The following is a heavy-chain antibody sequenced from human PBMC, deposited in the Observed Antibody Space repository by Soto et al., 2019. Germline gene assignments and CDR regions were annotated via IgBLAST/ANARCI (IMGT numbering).Heavy chain of an antibody. V-gene: IGHV4-30-4*01. CDR2: IYFTGST. CDR1: GGSITSGDYY. CDR3: ARGVSSSWCGDYYYYYMDV. Sequence: PSETLSLTCTVSGGSITSGDYYWSWIRQPPGKGLEWIGYIYFTGSTYYNPSLKSRVTMSVDTSKNQFSLKLSSVTAADTAVYYCARGVSSSWCGDYYYYYMDVWGKGTTVTVSS. D-gene: IGHD6-13*01. J-gene: IGHJ6*03.